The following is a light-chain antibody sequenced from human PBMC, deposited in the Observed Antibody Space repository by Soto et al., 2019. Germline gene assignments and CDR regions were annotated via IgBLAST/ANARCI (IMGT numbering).Light chain of an antibody. V-gene: IGLV1-40*01. J-gene: IGLJ2*01. CDR1: SSNIGAGYD. CDR3: QSYDSSLSGVV. CDR2: GNN. Sequence: QSVLTQPPSVSGAPGQRVTISCTGNSSNIGAGYDVHWYQQLPGTPPKLLIYGNNIRPSGVPDRFSGSRSGTSASLAITGLQAEDEVDYYCQSYDSSLSGVVFGGGTKLTVL.